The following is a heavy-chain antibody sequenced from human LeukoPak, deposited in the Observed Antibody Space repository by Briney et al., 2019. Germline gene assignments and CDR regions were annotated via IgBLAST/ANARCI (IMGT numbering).Heavy chain of an antibody. CDR3: AKDPDYDYSNYYPLGYFDY. CDR2: ISGSGGST. Sequence: PGGSLRLSCAASGFAFSSYAMSWVRPAPGKGLEWVSAISGSGGSTYYADSVKGRFTISRDNSKNTLYLQMNSLRAEDTAVYYCAKDPDYDYSNYYPLGYFDYWGQGTLVTVSS. D-gene: IGHD4-11*01. J-gene: IGHJ4*02. V-gene: IGHV3-23*01. CDR1: GFAFSSYA.